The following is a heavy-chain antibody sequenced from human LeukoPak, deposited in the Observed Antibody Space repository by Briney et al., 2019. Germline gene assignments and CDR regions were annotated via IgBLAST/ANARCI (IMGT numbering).Heavy chain of an antibody. D-gene: IGHD5-12*01. CDR1: GYTLINYG. CDR2: ISGYNGMT. Sequence: ASVEVSCEATGYTLINYGFIWVRQAPGQGLEWVGWISGYNGMTKYAQKFQGRVTMTRYTSTRTAYMELRSLRSDDTAIYYCARANSAYDFGDYWGQGSLVTVSS. CDR3: ARANSAYDFGDY. V-gene: IGHV1-18*01. J-gene: IGHJ4*02.